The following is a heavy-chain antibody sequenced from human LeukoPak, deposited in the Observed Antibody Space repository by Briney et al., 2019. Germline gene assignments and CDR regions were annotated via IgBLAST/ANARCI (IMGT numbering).Heavy chain of an antibody. V-gene: IGHV3-30-3*01. Sequence: PGGSLRLSCAASGFTFSSYVMHWVRQAPGKGLEWVAVISYDGSNKYYADSVKGRFTISRDNSKNTLYLEVNSLRAEDTAVYFCAKVSADNRHAVGFFFDSWGQGALVTVSS. CDR1: GFTFSSYV. CDR2: ISYDGSNK. D-gene: IGHD1-1*01. CDR3: AKVSADNRHAVGFFFDS. J-gene: IGHJ4*02.